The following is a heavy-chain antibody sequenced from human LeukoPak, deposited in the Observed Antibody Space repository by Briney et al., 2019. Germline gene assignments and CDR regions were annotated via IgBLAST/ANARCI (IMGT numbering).Heavy chain of an antibody. V-gene: IGHV4-34*01. CDR2: INHSGST. CDR3: ASMGHSSSWYQFDY. CDR1: GGSFSGYY. D-gene: IGHD6-13*01. J-gene: IGHJ4*02. Sequence: PSETLSLTCAVYGGSFSGYYWSWIRQPPGKGLEWIGEINHSGSTNYNPSLKSRVTISVDTSKNQFSLKLSSVTAADTAVYYCASMGHSSSWYQFDYWGQGTLVTVSS.